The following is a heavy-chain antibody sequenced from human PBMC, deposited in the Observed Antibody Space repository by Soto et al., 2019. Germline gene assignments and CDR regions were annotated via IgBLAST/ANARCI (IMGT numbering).Heavy chain of an antibody. CDR1: GCTFSSYA. CDR2: IIPIFGTA. Sequence: SVKVSCKASGCTFSSYAISWVRQAPGQGLEWMGGIIPIFGTANYAQKFQGRVTITADESTSTAYMELSSLRSEDTAVYYCARDVGSPLIAVADNYYYYGMDVWGQGTTVTVSS. D-gene: IGHD6-19*01. J-gene: IGHJ6*02. CDR3: ARDVGSPLIAVADNYYYYGMDV. V-gene: IGHV1-69*13.